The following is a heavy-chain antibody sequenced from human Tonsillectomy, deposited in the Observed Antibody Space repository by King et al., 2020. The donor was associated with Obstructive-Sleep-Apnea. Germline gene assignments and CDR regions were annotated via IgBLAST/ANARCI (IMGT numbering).Heavy chain of an antibody. CDR3: VKDTTPHVFYYFDY. D-gene: IGHD2/OR15-2a*01. CDR2: IRWNSDNI. Sequence: DVQLVESGGGLVQPGRSLRLSCAASGFTFDDYAIHWVRQAPGKGLEWVSGIRWNSDNIHYADSVKGRFTISRDNAKNSLYLQMNSLRAEDTALYYCVKDTTPHVFYYFDYWGQGTLVTVSS. CDR1: GFTFDDYA. J-gene: IGHJ4*02. V-gene: IGHV3-9*01.